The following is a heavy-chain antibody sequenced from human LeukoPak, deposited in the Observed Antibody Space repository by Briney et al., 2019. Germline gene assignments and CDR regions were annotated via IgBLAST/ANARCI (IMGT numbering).Heavy chain of an antibody. Sequence: GGSLRLSCAASGFTFTIHYMTWLRQAPGMGLEWVANINQGGTEEHDLDSVKGRFTISRDNARNSLYLQMNSLRVEDTAIYYCARGRDWFDPLGQGTLVTVSS. CDR1: GFTFTIHY. CDR3: ARGRDWFDP. J-gene: IGHJ5*02. V-gene: IGHV3-7*04. CDR2: INQGGTEE.